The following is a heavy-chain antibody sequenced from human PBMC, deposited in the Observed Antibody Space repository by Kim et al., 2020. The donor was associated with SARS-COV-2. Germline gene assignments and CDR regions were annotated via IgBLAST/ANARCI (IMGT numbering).Heavy chain of an antibody. CDR3: SSHLNA. CDR1: GFTFGDYA. CDR2: IRSTSKPYSGTT. V-gene: IGHV3-49*03. J-gene: IGHJ5*02. Sequence: SLRLSCTTSGFTFGDYAMSWFRQAPGKGLEWLGFIRSTSKPYSGTTEYAASVKGRFTISRDDSKGIAYLQMNSLETDDTAVYYCSSHLNAWGQGTLVTVSS.